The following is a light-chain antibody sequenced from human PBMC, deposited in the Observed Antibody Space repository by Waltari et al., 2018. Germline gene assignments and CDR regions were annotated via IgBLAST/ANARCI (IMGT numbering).Light chain of an antibody. CDR1: SNDVGGYNS. CDR2: DVS. CDR3: SSQSSNDVVL. Sequence: QSALTQPASVSGSPGQSVTIFCAGTSNDVGGYNSVSWYQEHPGQAPRVIIYDVSDQPSGVSDRFSDSKSGNTASLTISGLQAEDEADYYCSSQSSNDVVLFGGGTKLTVL. J-gene: IGLJ2*01. V-gene: IGLV2-14*01.